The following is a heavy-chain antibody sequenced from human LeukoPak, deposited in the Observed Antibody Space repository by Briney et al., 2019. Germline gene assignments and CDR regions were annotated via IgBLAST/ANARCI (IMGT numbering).Heavy chain of an antibody. CDR1: GASISSYY. CDR3: ARGRGDCSGGSCYHDY. J-gene: IGHJ4*02. V-gene: IGHV4-59*01. CDR2: IYYSGST. D-gene: IGHD2-15*01. Sequence: SETLSLTCTVSGASISSYYWSWIRQPPGKGLEWIGYIYYSGSTNYNPSLKSRVTISVDTSKNQFSLKLSSVTAADTAVYYCARGRGDCSGGSCYHDYWGQGTLVTVSS.